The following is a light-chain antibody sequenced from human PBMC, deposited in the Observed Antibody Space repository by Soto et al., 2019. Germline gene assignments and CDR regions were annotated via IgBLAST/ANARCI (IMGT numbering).Light chain of an antibody. Sequence: QSALTQPRSVSGSPGQSVTISCTGTSSDVGGYNYVSWYQQYPGKAPKLMIYDVSKRPSGVPDRFSGSKSGNTASLTISGLQAEDEADYHCCSYARTYPLFGGGTKLTVL. J-gene: IGLJ2*01. CDR2: DVS. CDR1: SSDVGGYNY. V-gene: IGLV2-11*01. CDR3: CSYARTYPL.